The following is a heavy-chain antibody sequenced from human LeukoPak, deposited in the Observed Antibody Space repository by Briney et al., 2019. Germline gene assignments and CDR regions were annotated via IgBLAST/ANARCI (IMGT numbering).Heavy chain of an antibody. CDR1: GFTFSSYA. CDR3: ARGSNPYCSGGSCHFDY. CDR2: ISYDGSNK. V-gene: IGHV3-30-3*01. D-gene: IGHD2-15*01. J-gene: IGHJ4*02. Sequence: GGSLRLSCAASGFTFSSYAMHWVRQAPGKGLEWVAVISYDGSNKYYADSVKGRFTISRDNSKNTLYLQMNSLRAEDTAVYYCARGSNPYCSGGSCHFDYWGQGTLVTVSS.